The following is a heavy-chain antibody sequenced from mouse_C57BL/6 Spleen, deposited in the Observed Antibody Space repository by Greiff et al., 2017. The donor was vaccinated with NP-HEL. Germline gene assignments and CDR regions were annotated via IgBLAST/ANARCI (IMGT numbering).Heavy chain of an antibody. J-gene: IGHJ3*01. CDR1: GYTFTEYT. D-gene: IGHD2-4*01. CDR2: FYPGSGSI. V-gene: IGHV1-62-2*01. Sequence: VKLMESGAELVKPGASVKLSCKASGYTFTEYTIHWVKQRSGQGLEWIGWFYPGSGSIKYNEKFKDKATLTADKSSSTVYMELSRLTSEDSAVYFCARHEGHDYDGEAWFAYWGQGTLVTVSA. CDR3: ARHEGHDYDGEAWFAY.